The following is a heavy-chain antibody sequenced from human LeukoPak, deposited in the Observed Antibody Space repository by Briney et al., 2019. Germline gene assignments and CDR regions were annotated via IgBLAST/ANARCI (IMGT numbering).Heavy chain of an antibody. V-gene: IGHV4-34*01. CDR1: GGSFSGYY. CDR2: INHSGST. Sequence: SETLSLTCAVYGGSFSGYYWSWIRQPPGKGLEWIGEINHSGSTNYNPSLKSRVTISVDTSKNQFSLKLSSVTAADTAVYYCARQRSGARYYYDTSGYRTNGYYFDYWGQGTLVTVSS. D-gene: IGHD3-22*01. CDR3: ARQRSGARYYYDTSGYRTNGYYFDY. J-gene: IGHJ4*02.